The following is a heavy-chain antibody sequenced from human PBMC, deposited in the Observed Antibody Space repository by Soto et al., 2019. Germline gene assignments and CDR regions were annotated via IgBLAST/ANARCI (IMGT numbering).Heavy chain of an antibody. Sequence: QVQLVQSGAEVKKPGASVKVSCKASGYTFTGYYMHWVRQAPGQGLEWMGWINPNSGGTNYAQKFQGRVTMTRDTTISTAYMELSRLRSDGTAVYYCARDLRYSGSYPRCMDVWGQGTTVTVSS. J-gene: IGHJ6*02. V-gene: IGHV1-2*02. D-gene: IGHD1-26*01. CDR3: ARDLRYSGSYPRCMDV. CDR2: INPNSGGT. CDR1: GYTFTGYY.